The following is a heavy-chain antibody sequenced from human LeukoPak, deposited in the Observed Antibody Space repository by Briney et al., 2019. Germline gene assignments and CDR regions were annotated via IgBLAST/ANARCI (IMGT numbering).Heavy chain of an antibody. Sequence: ASVKVSCKASGYTFANYGLAWVRQAPGQGLEWLGWISVSSGGTVSPRTLQGRVTLTTDTSTSTGYMELRSLGSDDTAVYYCARAWELWDWGQGTLVTVSS. CDR3: ARAWELWD. CDR1: GYTFANYG. D-gene: IGHD1-26*01. CDR2: ISVSSGGT. J-gene: IGHJ4*02. V-gene: IGHV1-18*04.